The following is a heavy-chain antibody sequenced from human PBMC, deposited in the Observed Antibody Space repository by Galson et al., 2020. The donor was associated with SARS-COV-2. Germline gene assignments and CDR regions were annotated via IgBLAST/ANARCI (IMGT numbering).Heavy chain of an antibody. D-gene: IGHD2-15*01. J-gene: IGHJ5*02. CDR1: SGSFSSYY. V-gene: IGHV4-59*01. CDR2: IDSSGNT. CDR3: ARGVYCSGVTCSPSGDWFDP. Sequence: SETLSLTCTVSSGSFSSYYWSWIRQPPGKGLEWIGYIDSSGNTNYNPSLQGRVTISLDTSKSHFSLKLNSVTAADAALYYCARGVYCSGVTCSPSGDWFDPWGQGTLITVSS.